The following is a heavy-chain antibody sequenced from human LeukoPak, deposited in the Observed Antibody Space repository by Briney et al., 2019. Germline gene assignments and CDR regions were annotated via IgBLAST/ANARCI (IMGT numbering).Heavy chain of an antibody. D-gene: IGHD2-21*02. V-gene: IGHV4-59*01. CDR3: ARVAVTAYDGWFDP. Sequence: PSETLSLTCTVSGGSINNYYRSWIRQPPGKGLEWIGYIYYSGSTNYNPSLKSRATISVDTSKYQFSLKLTSVTAADTAVYYCARVAVTAYDGWFDPWGQGTLVTVSS. CDR2: IYYSGST. CDR1: GGSINNYY. J-gene: IGHJ5*02.